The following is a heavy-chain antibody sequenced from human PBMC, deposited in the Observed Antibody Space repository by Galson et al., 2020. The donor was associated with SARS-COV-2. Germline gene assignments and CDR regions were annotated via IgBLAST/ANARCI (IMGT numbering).Heavy chain of an antibody. V-gene: IGHV1-18*01. CDR3: ARLAPPYGSSGYYSRTPGIDY. CDR1: GYTFTSYG. CDR2: ISAYNGNT. D-gene: IGHD3-22*01. Sequence: GESLKISCKASGYTFTSYGISWVRQAPGQGLEWMGWISAYNGNTNYAQKLQGRVTMTTDTSTSTAYMELRSLRSDDTAVYYWARLAPPYGSSGYYSRTPGIDYWGQGTLVTVSS. J-gene: IGHJ4*02.